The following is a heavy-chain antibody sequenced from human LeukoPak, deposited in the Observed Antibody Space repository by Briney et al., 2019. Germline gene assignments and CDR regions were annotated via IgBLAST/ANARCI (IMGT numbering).Heavy chain of an antibody. J-gene: IGHJ4*02. CDR1: RGTFTSYA. CDR3: ARDFVRGSGPIFDY. V-gene: IGHV1-69*13. D-gene: IGHD6-19*01. CDR2: IIPIFGTA. Sequence: SLKVSSKASRGTFTSYAVSSVRHAPGQGLEWMGGIIPIFGTANYAQKFQGRVTITADESTSTAYMELSRLRSEDTAVYYCARDFVRGSGPIFDYWGQGTVVSVS.